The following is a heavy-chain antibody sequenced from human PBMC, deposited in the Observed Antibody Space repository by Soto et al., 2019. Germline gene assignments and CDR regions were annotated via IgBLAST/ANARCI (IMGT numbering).Heavy chain of an antibody. CDR3: ARGISITGAANNWFDP. CDR1: GGSINSGSYY. Sequence: QVQLQESGPGLVKPSQTLSLTCTVSGGSINSGSYYWSWIRQRPGEGLEWIGYIYSSGSTYHNPSLESRVTISGATSKNQFSLKLSFVSAADTAVYYCARGISITGAANNWFDPWGQGTLVTVSS. J-gene: IGHJ5*02. D-gene: IGHD3-10*01. CDR2: IYSSGST. V-gene: IGHV4-31*03.